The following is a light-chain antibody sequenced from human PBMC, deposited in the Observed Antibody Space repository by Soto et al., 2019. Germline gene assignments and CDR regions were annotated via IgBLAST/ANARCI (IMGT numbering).Light chain of an antibody. CDR3: QQYSTYPYI. CDR2: QAS. V-gene: IGKV1-5*03. Sequence: DIQMTQSPSTLSASVGDRVTITCRASQSISVWLAWYQQKPGKAPNLLIYQASRLESGVPSRFSGGGIGTEFSLSISSLQPDDFATYYCQQYSTYPYIFGQGTKVDIK. CDR1: QSISVW. J-gene: IGKJ2*01.